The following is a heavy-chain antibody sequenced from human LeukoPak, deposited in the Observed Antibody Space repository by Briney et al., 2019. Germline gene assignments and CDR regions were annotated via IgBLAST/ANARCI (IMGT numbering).Heavy chain of an antibody. J-gene: IGHJ5*02. D-gene: IGHD1-26*01. CDR1: GFTFNNYW. V-gene: IGHV3-74*01. CDR3: AGSYGPNWFDP. Sequence: GGSLRLSCAASGFTFNNYWMHWVRQAPGKGLVRVSRINSAGSSTTYADSVKGRFTISRDNAKNTLYLQMNSLRAEDTAVYYCAGSYGPNWFDPWGQGTLVTVSS. CDR2: INSAGSST.